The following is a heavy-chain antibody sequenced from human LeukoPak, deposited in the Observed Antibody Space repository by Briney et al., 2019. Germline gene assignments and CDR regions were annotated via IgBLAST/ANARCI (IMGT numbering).Heavy chain of an antibody. Sequence: SVKVSCKAPGGTFSSYAISWVRQAPGQGLEWMGGIIPIFGTANYAQKFQGRVTITADESTSTAYMELSSLRSEDTAVYYCARAGRCSSTSCYEGPDYYYYGMDVWGQGTTVTVSS. J-gene: IGHJ6*02. V-gene: IGHV1-69*13. CDR1: GGTFSSYA. CDR2: IIPIFGTA. D-gene: IGHD2-2*01. CDR3: ARAGRCSSTSCYEGPDYYYYGMDV.